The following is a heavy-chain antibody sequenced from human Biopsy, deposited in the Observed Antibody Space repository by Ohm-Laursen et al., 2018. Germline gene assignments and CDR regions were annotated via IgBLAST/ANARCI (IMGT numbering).Heavy chain of an antibody. CDR2: ISWSSGTI. J-gene: IGHJ6*02. Sequence: SLRLSCTASGFTFDDYAMHWVRQVPGKGLEWVSGISWSSGTIGYADSVKGRFTVSRDNSKNTLYLQMNSLRAEDTAVFYCVKDRGAAGTYYYYGMDVWGQGTTVTVSS. D-gene: IGHD6-13*01. CDR1: GFTFDDYA. V-gene: IGHV3-9*01. CDR3: VKDRGAAGTYYYYGMDV.